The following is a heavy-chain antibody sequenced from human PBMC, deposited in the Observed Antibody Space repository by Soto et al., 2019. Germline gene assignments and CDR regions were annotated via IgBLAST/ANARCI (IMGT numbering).Heavy chain of an antibody. Sequence: GGSLRLSCVASGFTVSNTYMSWARQAPGRGLEWVSAISNTGSTYYAGSVKGRSTISRDSSTNTLYLEVNSLRADDTAVYYCAKVNVVVVAATFEYEYYFDYWGQRTLVTVSS. CDR3: AKVNVVVVAATFEYEYYFDY. CDR2: ISNTGST. D-gene: IGHD2-15*01. J-gene: IGHJ4*02. CDR1: GFTVSNTY. V-gene: IGHV3-53*01.